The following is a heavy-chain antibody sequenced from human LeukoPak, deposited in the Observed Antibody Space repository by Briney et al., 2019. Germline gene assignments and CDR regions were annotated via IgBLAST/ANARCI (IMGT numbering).Heavy chain of an antibody. V-gene: IGHV4-39*07. D-gene: IGHD5-18*01. Sequence: SETLSLTCTVSGGSISSSSYYWGWIRQPPGKGLEWIGSIYFGGSIYFGGSTYYNPSLKSRVTISGDTSKNQFSLKLSSVTAADTAVYYCAREEAAMAIYYFDYWGQGTLVTVSS. CDR1: GGSISSSSYY. CDR2: IYFGGST. CDR3: AREEAAMAIYYFDY. J-gene: IGHJ4*02.